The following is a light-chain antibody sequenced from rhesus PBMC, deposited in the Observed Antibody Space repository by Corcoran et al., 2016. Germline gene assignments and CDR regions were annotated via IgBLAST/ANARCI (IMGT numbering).Light chain of an antibody. J-gene: IGKJ1*01. V-gene: IGKV1-19*01. CDR1: QGISSW. CDR2: GSS. Sequence: DIQMTQSPSSLSAFVGDRVTITCQASQGISSWLAWYQQKPGKAPNLLIYGSSNLQSGVPSRFSGGGSGTDFTLTISSLQPEDFATYYCQQYNSYPWTFGPGTKVEIK. CDR3: QQYNSYPWT.